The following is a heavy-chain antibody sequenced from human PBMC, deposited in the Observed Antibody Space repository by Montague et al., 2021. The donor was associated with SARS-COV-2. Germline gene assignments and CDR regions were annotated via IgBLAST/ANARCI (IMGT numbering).Heavy chain of an antibody. Sequence: TLSLTCTVSGDSISSGGYYWSWIRQHPGKGLEWIGYIYYSGSTYYNPSLKSRVTISVDTSKNQFSLKLSSVTAADTAVYYCARVQRITIFGVVTYFDYWGREPWSPSPQ. CDR2: IYYSGST. J-gene: IGHJ4*02. CDR1: GDSISSGGYY. CDR3: ARVQRITIFGVVTYFDY. V-gene: IGHV4-31*03. D-gene: IGHD3-3*01.